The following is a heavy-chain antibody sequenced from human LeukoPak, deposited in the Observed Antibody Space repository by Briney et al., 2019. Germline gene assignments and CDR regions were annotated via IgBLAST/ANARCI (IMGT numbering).Heavy chain of an antibody. CDR3: AADGTGTFYYYYGMDV. CDR1: GGSFSGYY. V-gene: IGHV4-34*01. CDR2: INHSGST. Sequence: KPSETLSLTCAVYGGSFSGYYWSWIRQPPGKGLEWIGEINHSGSTNYNPSLKSRVTISVDTSKNQFSLKLSSVTAADTAVYYCAADGTGTFYYYYGMDVWGQGTTVTVSS. D-gene: IGHD1-7*01. J-gene: IGHJ6*02.